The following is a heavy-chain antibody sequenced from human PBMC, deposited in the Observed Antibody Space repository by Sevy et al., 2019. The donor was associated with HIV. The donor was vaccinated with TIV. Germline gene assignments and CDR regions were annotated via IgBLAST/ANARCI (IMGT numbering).Heavy chain of an antibody. V-gene: IGHV3-21*01. CDR2: ITSGGSYI. CDR1: GFTFSNYS. J-gene: IGHJ4*02. D-gene: IGHD1-26*01. CDR3: ARGATKTGSYSGDY. Sequence: GGSLRLSCVASGFTFSNYSMNWVRQAPGKGLEWVSSITSGGSYIYYADSVKGRFTISRDNAKNSVYLQMNSLRAGDAAVDFCARGATKTGSYSGDYWGQGTLVTVSS.